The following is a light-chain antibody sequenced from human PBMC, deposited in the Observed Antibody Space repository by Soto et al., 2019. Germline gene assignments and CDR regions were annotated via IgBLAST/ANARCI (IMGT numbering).Light chain of an antibody. Sequence: QSVLTQPPSGSAAPVQKVTISCSGSSSNIGGNSVSWYQQLPGTAPKLLIYDDNKRPSGIPDRFSGTKSGTSATLVITGFQTGDEADYYCGSWDSSLSAYVFGTGTKVTVL. V-gene: IGLV1-51*01. CDR3: GSWDSSLSAYV. CDR2: DDN. J-gene: IGLJ1*01. CDR1: SSNIGGNS.